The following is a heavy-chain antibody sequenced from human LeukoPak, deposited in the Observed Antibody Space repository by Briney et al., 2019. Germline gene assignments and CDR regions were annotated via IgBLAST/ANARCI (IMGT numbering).Heavy chain of an antibody. Sequence: GASVKVSCKASGYTFTSYYMHWVRQAPGQGLEWMGIINPSGGSTSYAQTCQGRVTITRDTSTSTVYMELSSLRSEDTAVYYCARARYCSSTSCYMELDYWGQGTLVTVSS. CDR2: INPSGGST. V-gene: IGHV1-46*01. CDR3: ARARYCSSTSCYMELDY. D-gene: IGHD2-2*02. J-gene: IGHJ4*02. CDR1: GYTFTSYY.